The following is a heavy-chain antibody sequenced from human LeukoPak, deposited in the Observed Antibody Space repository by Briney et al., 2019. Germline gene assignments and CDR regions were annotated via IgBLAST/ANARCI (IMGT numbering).Heavy chain of an antibody. CDR1: GFTFSSYA. J-gene: IGHJ5*02. D-gene: IGHD5-18*01. V-gene: IGHV3-23*01. CDR2: ISGSGGST. Sequence: PGGSLRLSCAASGFTFSSYAMHWVRQAPGKGLEWVSAISGSGGSTYYADSVKGRFTISRDNSKNTLYLQMNSLRAEDTAVYYCAKDQDSYGRTSWFDPWGQGTLVTVSS. CDR3: AKDQDSYGRTSWFDP.